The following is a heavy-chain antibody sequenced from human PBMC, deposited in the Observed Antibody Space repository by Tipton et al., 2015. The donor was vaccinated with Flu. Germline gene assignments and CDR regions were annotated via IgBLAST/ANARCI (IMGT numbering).Heavy chain of an antibody. CDR2: INEDGDEK. CDR3: TRVKYGSLTDASDL. Sequence: SLRLSCVASEFTFRRYWMSWVRQAPGKGLEWLANINEDGDEKYYLDSVKGRFTISRDNAKNSVYLQMNSLRADDTAVFYCTRVKYGSLTDASDLWGQGTMVTVSS. V-gene: IGHV3-7*01. D-gene: IGHD6-6*01. J-gene: IGHJ3*01. CDR1: EFTFRRYW.